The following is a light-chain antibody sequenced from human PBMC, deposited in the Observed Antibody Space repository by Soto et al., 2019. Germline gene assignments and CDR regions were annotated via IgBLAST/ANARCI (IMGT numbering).Light chain of an antibody. V-gene: IGLV6-57*01. CDR3: QTYDNTNHWV. CDR2: EDN. J-gene: IGLJ3*02. CDR1: NGSITNNF. Sequence: NFMLTQPHSVSGSPGETVTISCSRSNGSITNNFVQWYQQRPGSSPTTVMYEDNQRPSGVPDRFSASVDYSSDSASLTISGLKTEDEADYYCQTYDNTNHWVFGGGTKLTVL.